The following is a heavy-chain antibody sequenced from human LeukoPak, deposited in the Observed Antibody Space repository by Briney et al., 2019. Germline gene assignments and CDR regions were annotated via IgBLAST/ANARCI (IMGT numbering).Heavy chain of an antibody. CDR3: ARDERYRSSHDYYYYMDV. V-gene: IGHV3-66*01. Sequence: PGGSLRLSCAASGFTFTTYSMDWVRQAPGKGLEWVSVIYSGGSTYYADSVKGRFTISRDNSKNSLYLQMNSLRAEDTAVYYCARDERYRSSHDYYYYMDVWGKGTTVTVSS. CDR2: IYSGGST. CDR1: GFTFTTYS. D-gene: IGHD6-6*01. J-gene: IGHJ6*03.